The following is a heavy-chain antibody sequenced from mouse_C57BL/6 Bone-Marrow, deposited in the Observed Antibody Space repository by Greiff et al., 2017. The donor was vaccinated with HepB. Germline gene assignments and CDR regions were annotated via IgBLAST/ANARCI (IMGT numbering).Heavy chain of an antibody. Sequence: VQLKESGAELVKPGASVKLSCTASGFNIKDYYMHWVKQRTEQGLEWIGRIDPEDGETKYAPKFQGKATITADTSSNTAYLQLSSLTSEDTAVYYCARSVTTVVGPHWYFDVWGTGTTVTVSS. J-gene: IGHJ1*03. V-gene: IGHV14-2*01. CDR2: IDPEDGET. CDR3: ARSVTTVVGPHWYFDV. D-gene: IGHD1-1*01. CDR1: GFNIKDYY.